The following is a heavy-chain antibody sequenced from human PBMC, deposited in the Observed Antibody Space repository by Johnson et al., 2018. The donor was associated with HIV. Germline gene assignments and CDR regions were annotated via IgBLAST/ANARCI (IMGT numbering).Heavy chain of an antibody. Sequence: VQLVESGGGLVQPGGSLRLSCAASGFTFSSYWMNWVRQAPGKGLEWVANIKQDGSEEYYVDSVKGRFTISRDNAKNSLYLQINSLRAEDTAVYYCAKDQYCGGDCYPDAFDIWGQGTMVTVSS. CDR3: AKDQYCGGDCYPDAFDI. CDR2: IKQDGSEE. CDR1: GFTFSSYW. V-gene: IGHV3-7*01. D-gene: IGHD2-21*02. J-gene: IGHJ3*02.